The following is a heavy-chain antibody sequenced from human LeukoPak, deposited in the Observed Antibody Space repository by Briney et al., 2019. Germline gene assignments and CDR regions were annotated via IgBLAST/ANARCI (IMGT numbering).Heavy chain of an antibody. Sequence: SETLSLTCTVSGGSISTYYWSWIRQPPGKGLEWIGYIYYSGSTNYNPSLKSRVTISLDTSKNQFSLKLSSVTAADTAVYYCARHELGIVGATKVNWFDPWGQGTLVTVSS. V-gene: IGHV4-59*01. CDR3: ARHELGIVGATKVNWFDP. D-gene: IGHD1-26*01. J-gene: IGHJ5*02. CDR1: GGSISTYY. CDR2: IYYSGST.